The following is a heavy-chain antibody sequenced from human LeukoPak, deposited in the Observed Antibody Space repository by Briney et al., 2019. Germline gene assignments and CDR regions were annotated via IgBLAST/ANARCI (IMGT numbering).Heavy chain of an antibody. J-gene: IGHJ6*03. CDR2: IIPIFGTA. D-gene: IGHD5-12*01. CDR1: GGTFSSYA. V-gene: IGHV1-69*06. Sequence: ASVKVSCKASGGTFSSYAINWVRQAPGQGLEWLGGIIPIFGTANSAQKFQGRVTITADKSTSTAYMELSSLRSEDTAVYYCARDSGGYDPYYYYYYMDVWGKGTTVTVSS. CDR3: ARDSGGYDPYYYYYYMDV.